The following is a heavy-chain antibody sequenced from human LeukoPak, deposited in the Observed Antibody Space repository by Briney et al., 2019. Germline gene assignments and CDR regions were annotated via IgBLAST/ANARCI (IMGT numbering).Heavy chain of an antibody. CDR1: GGSISSGSYY. CDR2: IYTSGST. J-gene: IGHJ6*02. V-gene: IGHV4-61*02. Sequence: SETLSLTCTVSGGSISSGSYYWSWIRQPAGKGLEWFGRIYTSGSTNYNPSLKSRVTISVDTSKNPFSLKLSSVTAADTAVYYCARAPRGGGGYGYGYYYYYGMDVWGQGTTVTVSS. CDR3: ARAPRGGGGYGYGYYYYYGMDV. D-gene: IGHD5-18*01.